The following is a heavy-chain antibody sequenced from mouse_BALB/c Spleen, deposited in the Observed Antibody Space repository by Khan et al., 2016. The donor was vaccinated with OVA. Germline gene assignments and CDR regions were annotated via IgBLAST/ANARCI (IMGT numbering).Heavy chain of an antibody. CDR2: ISSGSTYT. J-gene: IGHJ1*01. CDR3: TRDGNYAHWYFDV. Sequence: EVELVESGGDLVKPGGSLKLSCAASGFTFSSYTMSWVRQTPEKRLEWVATISSGSTYTYYPDSVTGRFTISRDNAKNTLYLQMSSLKSEDTAMYYCTRDGNYAHWYFDVWGAGTTVTVSS. V-gene: IGHV5-6-4*01. D-gene: IGHD2-1*01. CDR1: GFTFSSYT.